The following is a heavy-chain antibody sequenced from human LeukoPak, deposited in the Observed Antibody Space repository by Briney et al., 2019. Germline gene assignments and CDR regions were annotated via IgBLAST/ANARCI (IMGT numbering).Heavy chain of an antibody. CDR1: GYTFTGYY. J-gene: IGHJ4*02. CDR3: ARGGKGYYDSSGYFLDY. D-gene: IGHD3-22*01. CDR2: INPSGGST. V-gene: IGHV1-46*01. Sequence: GASVKVSCKASGYTFTGYYMHWVRQAPGQGLEWMGIINPSGGSTSYAQKFQGRVTMTRDMSTSTVYMELSSLRSEDTAVYYCARGGKGYYDSSGYFLDYWGQGTLVTVSS.